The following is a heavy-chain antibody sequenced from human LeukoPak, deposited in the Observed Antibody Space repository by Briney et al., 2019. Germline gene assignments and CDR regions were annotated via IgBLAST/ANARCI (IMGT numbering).Heavy chain of an antibody. D-gene: IGHD5-12*01. Sequence: PGGSLRLSCAASGFIFSGYSMNWVRQAPGKGLEWVSAISGSGTSTYYADSVKGRFTLSRDNSKNTMYLQMNSLRAEDTAVYYCAKDGKVIVATSVAHWGQGTLVTVSS. V-gene: IGHV3-23*01. CDR3: AKDGKVIVATSVAH. CDR1: GFIFSGYS. CDR2: ISGSGTST. J-gene: IGHJ4*02.